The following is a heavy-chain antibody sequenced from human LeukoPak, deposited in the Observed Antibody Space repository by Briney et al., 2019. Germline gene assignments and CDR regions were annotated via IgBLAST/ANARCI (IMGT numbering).Heavy chain of an antibody. Sequence: VMLSCNDPGYPFANFILSSVRLAPGQGLEWIGWISAYNGNTHYAQKFRGGVTLSTETSTSTAYMELRSLKSDETAVYYCARDRVGGDLTGVSLYWGQENLVPVSS. V-gene: IGHV1-18*01. D-gene: IGHD4-17*01. CDR3: ARDRVGGDLTGVSLY. J-gene: IGHJ4*01. CDR2: ISAYNGNT. CDR1: GYPFANFI.